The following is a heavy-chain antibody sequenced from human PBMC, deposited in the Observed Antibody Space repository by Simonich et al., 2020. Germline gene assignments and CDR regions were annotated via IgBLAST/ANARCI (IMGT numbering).Heavy chain of an antibody. D-gene: IGHD7-27*01. CDR1: GYSISRGYY. J-gene: IGHJ4*02. CDR3: ARSPRGELGDFDY. Sequence: QVQLQESGPGLVKPSETLSLTCAVSGYSISRGYYWGWIRQPPGKGLEWIGYIYYSGSTNYNPSLKSRVTISVDTSKNQFSLKLSSVTAADTAVYYCARSPRGELGDFDYWGQGTLVTVSS. CDR2: IYYSGST. V-gene: IGHV4-38-2*01.